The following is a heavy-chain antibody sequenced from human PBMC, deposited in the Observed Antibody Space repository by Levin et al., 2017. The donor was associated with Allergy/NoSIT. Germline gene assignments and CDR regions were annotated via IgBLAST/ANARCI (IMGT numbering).Heavy chain of an antibody. CDR3: ARVGTSSLRDWFDP. D-gene: IGHD2-2*01. CDR2: ISYDGINK. V-gene: IGHV3-30*14. CDR1: GFTFSSYS. J-gene: IGHJ5*02. Sequence: HPGGSLRLSCAASGFTFSSYSMHFVRPAPGKGLEWVTVISYDGINKYYADSVKGRFTISRDNSKSTLYLQMNSLRPEDTALYYCARVGTSSLRDWFDPWGPGTLVTVSS.